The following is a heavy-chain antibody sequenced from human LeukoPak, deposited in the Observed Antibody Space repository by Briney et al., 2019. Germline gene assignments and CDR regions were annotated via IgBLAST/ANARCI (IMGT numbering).Heavy chain of an antibody. Sequence: ASVKVSCKASGYTFTGYYMHWVRQAPGQGLEWMGWINPNSGGTNYAQKFQGRVTMTRDTSISTAYMELSRLRSDDTAVYYCARVSAYGRFGEFPDYWGQGTLVTVSS. CDR2: INPNSGGT. D-gene: IGHD3-10*01. J-gene: IGHJ4*02. CDR3: ARVSAYGRFGEFPDY. CDR1: GYTFTGYY. V-gene: IGHV1-2*02.